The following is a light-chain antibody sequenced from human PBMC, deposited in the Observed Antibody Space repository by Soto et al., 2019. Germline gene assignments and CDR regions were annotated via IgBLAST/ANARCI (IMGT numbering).Light chain of an antibody. CDR1: QSVSSN. CDR2: GAS. J-gene: IGKJ1*01. V-gene: IGKV3-15*01. Sequence: ETVITQYPATLSLSPFERSTLSCRASQSVSSNYLAWYQQKPGQAPRLLIYGASTRATGIPARFSGSGSGTEFTLTISSLQSEDFAVYYCQQYNNWPPWTFGQGTKVDI. CDR3: QQYNNWPPWT.